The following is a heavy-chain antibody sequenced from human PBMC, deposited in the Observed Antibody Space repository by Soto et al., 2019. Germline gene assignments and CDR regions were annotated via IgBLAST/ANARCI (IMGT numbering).Heavy chain of an antibody. J-gene: IGHJ5*02. D-gene: IGHD4-4*01. CDR1: GFTFSSYA. CDR3: AKGKNGYSYWPDL. CDR2: ITASGGTT. Sequence: PGGSLRLSCAASGFTFSSYAMTWVRQTPGKGLEWVSSITASGGTTYYADSVKGQFTISRDNSKNTLYLQMSSLRAEDTAVYFCAKGKNGYSYWPDLWGQGTLVTVSS. V-gene: IGHV3-23*01.